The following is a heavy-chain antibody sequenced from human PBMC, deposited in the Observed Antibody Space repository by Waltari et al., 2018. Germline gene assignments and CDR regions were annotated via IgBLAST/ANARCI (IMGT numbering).Heavy chain of an antibody. CDR3: ARGIEYSSSFYYYYYMDV. CDR1: GAPISSYY. D-gene: IGHD6-6*01. V-gene: IGHV4-4*07. CDR2: IYTSGST. J-gene: IGHJ6*03. Sequence: QVQLQESGPGLVKPSETLSLTCTVSGAPISSYYWSWIRQPAGKGLEWIGRIYTSGSTNYNPSLKSRVTMSVDTSKNQFSLKLSSVTAADTAVYYCARGIEYSSSFYYYYYMDVWGKGTTVTISS.